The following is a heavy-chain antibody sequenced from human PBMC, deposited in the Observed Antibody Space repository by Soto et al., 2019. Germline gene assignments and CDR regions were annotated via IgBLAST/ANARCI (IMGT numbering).Heavy chain of an antibody. CDR2: IPYDGKNS. CDR1: GFTFSSCS. Sequence: EHLVESGGGVVQPGKSLRLSCAASGFTFSSCSMHWVRQAPGKGLEWVAVIPYDGKNSYYADSVRGRFTISRDNSKNPVYFPMNSLRTDEPAGYYWARGDIVVVGAGTPSEYHYGMDVWGQGTTVTVSS. CDR3: ARGDIVVVGAGTPSEYHYGMDV. J-gene: IGHJ6*02. D-gene: IGHD2-15*01. V-gene: IGHV3-30*04.